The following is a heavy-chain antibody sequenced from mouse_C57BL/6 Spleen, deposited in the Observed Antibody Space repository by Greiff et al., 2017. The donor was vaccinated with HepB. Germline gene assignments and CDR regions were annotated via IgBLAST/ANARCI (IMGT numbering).Heavy chain of an antibody. J-gene: IGHJ2*01. CDR1: GYTFTSYW. CDR2: IDPSDSYT. CDR3: ARAGNWESY. V-gene: IGHV1-50*01. D-gene: IGHD4-1*01. Sequence: VQLQQSGAELVKPGASVKLSCKASGYTFTSYWMQWVKQRPGQGLEWIGEIDPSDSYTNYNQKFKGKATLTVDTSSSTAYMQRSSLTSEDSAVYYCARAGNWESYWGQGTTLTVSS.